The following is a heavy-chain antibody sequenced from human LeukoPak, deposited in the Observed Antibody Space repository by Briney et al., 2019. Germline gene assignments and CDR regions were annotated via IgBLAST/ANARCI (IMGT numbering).Heavy chain of an antibody. CDR3: ARDYDSSGYYWYY. D-gene: IGHD3-22*01. V-gene: IGHV3-53*01. Sequence: GGSLRLSCSASGFTVSNNYMSWVRQAPGKGLEWVSVIYSGGSTYYTDSVKGRFTISRDNSKNTLYLQMNSLRAEDTAVYYCARDYDSSGYYWYYWGQGTLATVSS. CDR2: IYSGGST. J-gene: IGHJ4*02. CDR1: GFTVSNNY.